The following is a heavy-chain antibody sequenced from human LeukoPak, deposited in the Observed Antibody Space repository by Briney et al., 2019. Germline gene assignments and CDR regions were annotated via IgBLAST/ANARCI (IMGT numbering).Heavy chain of an antibody. CDR2: IRYDGSNK. CDR3: AKDRGVAITMIVVVIDAFDI. Sequence: GGSLRLSCAASGFTFSSYGMHWVCQAPGKGLEWVPFIRYDGSNKYYADSVKGRFTISRDNSKNTLYLQMNSLRAEDTAVYYCAKDRGVAITMIVVVIDAFDIWGQGTMVTVSS. V-gene: IGHV3-30*02. J-gene: IGHJ3*02. D-gene: IGHD3-22*01. CDR1: GFTFSSYG.